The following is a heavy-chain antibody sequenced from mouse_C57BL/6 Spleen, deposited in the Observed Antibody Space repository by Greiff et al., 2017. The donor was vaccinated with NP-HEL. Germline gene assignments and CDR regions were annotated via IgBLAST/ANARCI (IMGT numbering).Heavy chain of an antibody. J-gene: IGHJ3*01. D-gene: IGHD3-3*01. CDR3: ARVAEGEFVY. V-gene: IGHV5-16*01. CDR1: GFTFSDYY. Sequence: EVHLVESEGGLVQPGSSMKLSCTASGFTFSDYYMAWVRQVPEKGLEWVANINYDGSSTYYLDSLKSRFIISRDNAKNILYLQMSSLKSEDTATYYCARVAEGEFVYWGQGTLVTVSA. CDR2: INYDGSST.